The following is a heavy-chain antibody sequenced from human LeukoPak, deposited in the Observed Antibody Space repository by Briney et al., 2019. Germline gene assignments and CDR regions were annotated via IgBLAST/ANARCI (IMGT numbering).Heavy chain of an antibody. Sequence: KSSEILSLTCAVYGGSFSGYYWSWIRQPPGKGLEWIGEINHSGSTNYNPSLKSRVTISVDTSKNQFSLKLSSVTAADTAVYYCARSSGYDILTGYFGPWGQGTLVTVSS. CDR1: GGSFSGYY. CDR2: INHSGST. V-gene: IGHV4-34*01. CDR3: ARSSGYDILTGYFGP. D-gene: IGHD3-9*01. J-gene: IGHJ5*02.